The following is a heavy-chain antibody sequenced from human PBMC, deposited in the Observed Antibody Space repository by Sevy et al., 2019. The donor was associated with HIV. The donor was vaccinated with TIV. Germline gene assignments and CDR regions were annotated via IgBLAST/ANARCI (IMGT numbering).Heavy chain of an antibody. D-gene: IGHD6-19*01. CDR3: ARARYSSGPYDWFDP. J-gene: IGHJ5*02. Sequence: ASVKVSCKASGYTFTGYYMHWVRQAPGQGLEWMARINPNSGGTNYAQKFQGRVTMTRDTSISTAYMELSRLRSDDTAVYYCARARYSSGPYDWFDPWGQGTLVTVSS. V-gene: IGHV1-2*06. CDR1: GYTFTGYY. CDR2: INPNSGGT.